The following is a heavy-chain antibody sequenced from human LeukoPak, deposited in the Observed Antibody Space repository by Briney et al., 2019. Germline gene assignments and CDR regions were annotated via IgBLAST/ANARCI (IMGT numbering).Heavy chain of an antibody. D-gene: IGHD5-12*01. CDR1: GFTFSSYA. V-gene: IGHV3-23*01. J-gene: IGHJ6*03. CDR2: ISNSGGTT. CDR3: AREQSGYDVKKYYYYMDV. Sequence: PGGSLRLSCAASGFTFSSYAMSWVRQAPGKGLEWVSTISNSGGTTYYADSVKGRFTISRDDSENTLYLQMNSLRAEDTAVYYCAREQSGYDVKKYYYYMDVWGKGTTVTVSS.